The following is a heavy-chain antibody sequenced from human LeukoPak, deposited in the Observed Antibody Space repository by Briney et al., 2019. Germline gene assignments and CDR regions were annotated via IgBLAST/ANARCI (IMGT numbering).Heavy chain of an antibody. D-gene: IGHD3-22*01. Sequence: ESLKISCKGSGFNFTAYWIAWVRQMPGKGLEWMGISHPINSDTKYSPSFQSQVTISADKSSSTAYLQWNSLKASDTAMYYCARHQYYYDSSGNYGWFDSWGQGALVTVSS. CDR1: GFNFTAYW. CDR2: SHPINSDT. J-gene: IGHJ5*01. V-gene: IGHV5-51*01. CDR3: ARHQYYYDSSGNYGWFDS.